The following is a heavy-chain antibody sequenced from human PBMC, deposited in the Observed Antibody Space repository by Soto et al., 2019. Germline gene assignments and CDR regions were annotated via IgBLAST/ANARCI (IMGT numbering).Heavy chain of an antibody. J-gene: IGHJ5*02. CDR1: GYSFSSYG. CDR2: INPSTNET. Sequence: QVHLVQSGPEVKKPGASMKVSCKASGYSFSSYGITWVRQAPGQGLEWMGWINPSTNETNYAQRFQGRVTVTTDTSTTTAYIELRNLKYDDPAVYYCARDWFPRFDPWGPGTLVTVSS. D-gene: IGHD3-10*01. V-gene: IGHV1-18*01. CDR3: ARDWFPRFDP.